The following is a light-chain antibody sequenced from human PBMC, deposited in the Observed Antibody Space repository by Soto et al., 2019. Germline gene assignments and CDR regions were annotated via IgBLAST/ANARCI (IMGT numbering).Light chain of an antibody. CDR3: QSYDSSLSGSV. Sequence: QSVLTQPPSVSGAPGQRVTISCTGSSSNIGAGYDVHWYQQLPGTDPKLLIYGNSNRPSGVPDRFSGSKSGPSASLAITGLQAEDEADYYCQSYDSSLSGSVFGGGTQLTVL. J-gene: IGLJ7*01. CDR2: GNS. V-gene: IGLV1-40*01. CDR1: SSNIGAGYD.